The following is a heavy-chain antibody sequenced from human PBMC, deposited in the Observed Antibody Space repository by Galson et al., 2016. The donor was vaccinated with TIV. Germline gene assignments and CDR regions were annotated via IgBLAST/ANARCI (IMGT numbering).Heavy chain of an antibody. D-gene: IGHD2-2*02. V-gene: IGHV4-4*02. CDR2: IFHSGST. CDR1: GGPISSSNW. J-gene: IGHJ4*02. CDR3: ARGRDLIYDFDY. Sequence: ETLSLTCDVSGGPISSSNWWSWVRQPPGMGLEWIGEIFHSGSTNYNPSLKSRVTISVDKSKNHFSLKLSSVTAADTAVYYCARGRDLIYDFDYWGQGTLVTVSS.